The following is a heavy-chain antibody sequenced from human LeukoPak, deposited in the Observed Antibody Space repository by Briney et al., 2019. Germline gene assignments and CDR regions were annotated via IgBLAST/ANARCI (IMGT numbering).Heavy chain of an antibody. CDR3: ARIVPAAIVVSWYDP. Sequence: QSGGSLRLPCAASGFTFSSYWMSWVRQAPGKGLEWVANIKQDGSEKYYVDSVKGRFTISRDNAKNSLYLQMNSLRAEDTAVYYCARIVPAAIVVSWYDPWGQGTLVTVSS. V-gene: IGHV3-7*01. CDR1: GFTFSSYW. CDR2: IKQDGSEK. J-gene: IGHJ5*02. D-gene: IGHD2-2*02.